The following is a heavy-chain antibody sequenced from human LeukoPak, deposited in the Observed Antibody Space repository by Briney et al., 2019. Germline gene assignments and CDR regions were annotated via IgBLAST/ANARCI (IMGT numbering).Heavy chain of an antibody. D-gene: IGHD2-15*01. J-gene: IGHJ5*02. CDR1: GFIFSSYA. Sequence: GGSLRFSCAASGFIFSSYAMHWVRQAPGTGLEWVAVIWSDGSRQYYLDSVKGRFTISRDNSKNTLYLQMNSLRAEDTAVYSCARGVAQNGNPNYFDPWGRGTLVTVSS. V-gene: IGHV3-33*01. CDR2: IWSDGSRQ. CDR3: ARGVAQNGNPNYFDP.